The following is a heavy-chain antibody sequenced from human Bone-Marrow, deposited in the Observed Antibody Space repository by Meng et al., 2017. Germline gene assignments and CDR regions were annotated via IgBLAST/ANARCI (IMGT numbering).Heavy chain of an antibody. J-gene: IGHJ3*02. CDR3: ASGPPPPGIAVAGRPQRGAFDI. CDR1: GGSFSGYY. CDR2: INHSGSN. D-gene: IGHD6-19*01. Sequence: SESLSLTCAVYGGSFSGYYWSWIRQPPGKGLEWIGEINHSGSNHYNTSLKTRVTISVDTSKNQYSLKLSSVTAADAAAYYCASGPPPPGIAVAGRPQRGAFDIWGQGTMVTVSS. V-gene: IGHV4-34*01.